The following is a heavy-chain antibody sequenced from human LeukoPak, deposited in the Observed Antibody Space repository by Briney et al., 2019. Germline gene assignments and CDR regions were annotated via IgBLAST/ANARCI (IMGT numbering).Heavy chain of an antibody. CDR1: GGSVSSGSYY. CDR2: IYYSGST. Sequence: SETLSLTCTVSGGSVSSGSYYWSWIRQPPGKGLEWIGYIYYSGSTNYNPSLKSRVTISVDTSKNQFSLKLSSVTAADTAVYYCARAPRRSMITFEGWFDPWGQGTLVTVSS. CDR3: ARAPRRSMITFEGWFDP. J-gene: IGHJ5*02. D-gene: IGHD3-16*01. V-gene: IGHV4-61*01.